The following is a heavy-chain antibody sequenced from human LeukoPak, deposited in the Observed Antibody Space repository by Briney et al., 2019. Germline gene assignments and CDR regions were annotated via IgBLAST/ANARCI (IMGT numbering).Heavy chain of an antibody. CDR2: INPNSGGT. CDR1: GYTFTGYY. V-gene: IGHV1-2*02. Sequence: ASVKVSCKASGYTFTGYYMHWVRQAPGQGLEWMGWINPNSGGTNYAQKFQGRVTMTRDTSISTAYMELSRLRSDDTAVYYCARDKQWLGAYYYMDVWGKGTTVTVCS. D-gene: IGHD6-19*01. CDR3: ARDKQWLGAYYYMDV. J-gene: IGHJ6*03.